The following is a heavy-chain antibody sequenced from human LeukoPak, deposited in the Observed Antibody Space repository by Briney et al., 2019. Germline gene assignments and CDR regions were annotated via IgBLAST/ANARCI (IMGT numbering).Heavy chain of an antibody. V-gene: IGHV3-23*01. CDR1: GFTFSSYA. CDR3: AKDPRIAAAGNYFDY. CDR2: ISGSGGST. Sequence: PGGSLRLSCAASGFTFSSYAMSWVRQAPGKGLEWVSAISGSGGSTYYADSVKGRFTISRDNSKNTLYLQMNSLRAEDAAVYYCAKDPRIAAAGNYFDYWGQGTLVTVSS. J-gene: IGHJ4*02. D-gene: IGHD6-13*01.